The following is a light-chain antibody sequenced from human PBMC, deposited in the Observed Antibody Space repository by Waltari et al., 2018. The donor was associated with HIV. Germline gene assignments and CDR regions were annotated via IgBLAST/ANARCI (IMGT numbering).Light chain of an antibody. J-gene: IGLJ2*01. CDR2: NNN. CDR3: AAWDGSVNYSPVV. V-gene: IGLV1-44*01. CDR1: SSNIGSKT. Sequence: QSVLTQPPSVSGTPGQRVTISCSGSSSNIGSKTINWYQQLPGTAPKLLIYNNNHRPSGVPDRFSGSKSGTSASLAISGRQSEDEADYYCAAWDGSVNYSPVVFGGGTKLTVL.